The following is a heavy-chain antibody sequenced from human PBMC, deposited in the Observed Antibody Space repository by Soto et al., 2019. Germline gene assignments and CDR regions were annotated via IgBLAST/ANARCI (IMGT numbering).Heavy chain of an antibody. Sequence: GGSLRLSFAASGFTFSSYGMHWVRQAPGKGLEWVTVISYDGKVAYYADSVKGRFTISRDNSKNTLYLQMNSLRTEDTAMYYCAKEGPITNWYFDYWGQGT. CDR3: AKEGPITNWYFDY. CDR2: ISYDGKVA. CDR1: GFTFSSYG. D-gene: IGHD1-1*01. J-gene: IGHJ4*02. V-gene: IGHV3-30*18.